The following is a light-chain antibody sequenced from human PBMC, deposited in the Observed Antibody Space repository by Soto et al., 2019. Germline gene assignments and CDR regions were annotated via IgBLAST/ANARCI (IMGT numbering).Light chain of an antibody. Sequence: EIVLTQSPGTLSLSPGERATLSCRASQSVSSSYLAWYQQKPGQAPRLLIYGASSRATGIPDRFSGSGSGTDFTLTISRLEPEDCAVYYCQQYGSSPRFTFGPGTKVDMK. CDR2: GAS. CDR3: QQYGSSPRFT. V-gene: IGKV3-20*01. J-gene: IGKJ3*01. CDR1: QSVSSSY.